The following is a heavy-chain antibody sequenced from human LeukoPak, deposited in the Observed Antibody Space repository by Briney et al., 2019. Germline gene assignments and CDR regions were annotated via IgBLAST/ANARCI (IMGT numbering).Heavy chain of an antibody. CDR3: ARASRGDYDYVWGSYRYCLDY. V-gene: IGHV1-18*01. CDR1: GYTFTSYG. CDR2: ISAYNGNT. D-gene: IGHD3-16*02. J-gene: IGHJ4*02. Sequence: ASVKVSCKASGYTFTSYGISWVRQAPGQGLEWMGWISAYNGNTNYAQKLQGRVTMTTDTSTSTAYMELRSLRSDDTAVYYCARASRGDYDYVWGSYRYCLDYWGQGTLVTVSS.